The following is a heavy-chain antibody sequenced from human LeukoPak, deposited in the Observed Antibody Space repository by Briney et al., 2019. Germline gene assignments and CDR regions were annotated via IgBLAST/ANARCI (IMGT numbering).Heavy chain of an antibody. V-gene: IGHV4-34*01. J-gene: IGHJ4*02. CDR2: INHSGST. D-gene: IGHD3-10*01. CDR3: ARGPRYYGSGKGYFDY. CDR1: GGSFSGYY. Sequence: PSETLSLTCAVYGGSFSGYYWSWIRRPPGKGLEWIGEINHSGSTNYNPSLKSRVTISVDTSKNQFSLKLSSVTAADTAVYYCARGPRYYGSGKGYFDYWGQGTLVTVSS.